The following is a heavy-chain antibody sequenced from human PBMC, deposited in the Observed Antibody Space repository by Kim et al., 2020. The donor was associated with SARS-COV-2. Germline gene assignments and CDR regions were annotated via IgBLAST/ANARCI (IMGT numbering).Heavy chain of an antibody. J-gene: IGHJ4*02. CDR3: ARAQAIFGVVNQFDY. D-gene: IGHD3-3*01. CDR1: GGSISSGGYY. CDR2: IYYSGST. Sequence: SETQSLTCTVSGGSISSGGYYWSWIRQHPGKGLEWIGYIYYSGSTYYNPSLKSRVTISVDTSKNQFSLKLSSVTAADTAVYYCARAQAIFGVVNQFDYWGQGTLVTVSS. V-gene: IGHV4-31*03.